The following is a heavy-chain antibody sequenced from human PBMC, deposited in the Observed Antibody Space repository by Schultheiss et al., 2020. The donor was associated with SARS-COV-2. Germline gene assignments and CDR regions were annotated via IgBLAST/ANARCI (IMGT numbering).Heavy chain of an antibody. CDR1: GYSISSGYY. J-gene: IGHJ4*02. V-gene: IGHV4-38-2*01. CDR3: ARGGLWFREPLDY. Sequence: SETLSLTCAVSGYSISSGYYWGWIRQPPGKGLEWIGSIYHSGSTNCNPSLKSRVTISVDTSKNQFSLKLSSVTAADTAVYYCARGGLWFREPLDYWGQGTLVTVSS. D-gene: IGHD3-10*01. CDR2: IYHSGST.